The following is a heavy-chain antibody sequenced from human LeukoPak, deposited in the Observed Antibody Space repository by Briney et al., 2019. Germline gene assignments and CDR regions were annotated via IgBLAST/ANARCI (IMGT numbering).Heavy chain of an antibody. CDR3: ATNAGQRLVPFDY. D-gene: IGHD6-19*01. J-gene: IGHJ4*02. Sequence: GGSLRLSCVASGITFSSHAMSWVRQAPGKGLDWVSVISGSGGSTFYADSVKGRFTISRDNSKNTLYMQINGLRADDTAVYYCATNAGQRLVPFDYWGQGTLVTVSS. CDR1: GITFSSHA. CDR2: ISGSGGST. V-gene: IGHV3-23*01.